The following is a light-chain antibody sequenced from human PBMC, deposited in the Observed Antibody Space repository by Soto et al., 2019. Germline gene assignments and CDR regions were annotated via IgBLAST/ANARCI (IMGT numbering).Light chain of an antibody. CDR2: KAS. V-gene: IGKV1-5*03. CDR3: QQYNSYSWT. J-gene: IGKJ1*01. Sequence: DIQMTQSPSTLSADVGDRVTITCPASQSISSWLAWYQQKPGKAPRLLIYKASSLESGVPSRFSGSGSGTEFTLTISSLQPDDFATYYCQQYNSYSWTFGQGTKVDI. CDR1: QSISSW.